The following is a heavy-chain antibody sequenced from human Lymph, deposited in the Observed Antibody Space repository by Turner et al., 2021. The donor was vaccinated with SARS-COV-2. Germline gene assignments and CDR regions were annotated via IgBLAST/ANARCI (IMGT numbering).Heavy chain of an antibody. Sequence: QVQLVQSGAEVTKPGSSVTVSCPASGGTFSSYAINWGRQAPGHELERMGRIIPILGIENYAQKFQGGVTITADKSTSTAYLELSSLRSEDTAVYYCARGRLDSVGGGYDSWFDPWGQGTLVTVSS. CDR2: IIPILGIE. J-gene: IGHJ5*02. V-gene: IGHV1-69*04. D-gene: IGHD1-26*01. CDR3: ARGRLDSVGGGYDSWFDP. CDR1: GGTFSSYA.